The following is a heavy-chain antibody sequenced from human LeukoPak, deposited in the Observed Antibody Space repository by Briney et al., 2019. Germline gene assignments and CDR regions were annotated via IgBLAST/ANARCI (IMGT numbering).Heavy chain of an antibody. CDR2: ISGSGGST. J-gene: IGHJ4*02. CDR1: GFTFSSYA. D-gene: IGHD4-23*01. Sequence: GGSLRLSCAASGFTFSSYAMSWVRQAPGKGLEWVSAISGSGGSTYYADSVKGRFTISRDNSKNTLYLQMNSLRPEDTAVYYCARGRYGGNSVIDYWGQGTLVTVSS. CDR3: ARGRYGGNSVIDY. V-gene: IGHV3-23*01.